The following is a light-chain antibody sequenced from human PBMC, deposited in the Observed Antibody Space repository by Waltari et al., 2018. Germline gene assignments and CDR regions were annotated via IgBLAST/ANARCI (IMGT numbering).Light chain of an antibody. V-gene: IGKV3-20*01. CDR3: QQYGSSPVT. J-gene: IGKJ2*01. CDR1: QSVSSSY. CDR2: GAS. Sequence: EIVLTQSPGTLSLSPGERATLSCRASQSVSSSYLAWYQQKPGQAPRLLIDGASSRATGIPDRFSGSGSGTDFTLTISRLEPEDFAVYYCQQYGSSPVTFGQGTKLEIK.